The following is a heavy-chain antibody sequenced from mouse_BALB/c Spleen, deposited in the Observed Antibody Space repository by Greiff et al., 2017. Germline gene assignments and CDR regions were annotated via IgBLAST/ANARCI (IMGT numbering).Heavy chain of an antibody. CDR2: IYPGNSDT. Sequence: EVQLQQSGTVLARPGASVKMSCKASGYTFTSYWMHWVKQRPGQGLEWIGAIYPGNSDTSYNQKFKGKAKLTAVTSTSTAYMELSNLTNEDSAVYYCTRGNYYGSSYAMDYWGQGTSVTVSS. J-gene: IGHJ4*01. CDR1: GYTFTSYW. CDR3: TRGNYYGSSYAMDY. V-gene: IGHV1-5*01. D-gene: IGHD1-1*01.